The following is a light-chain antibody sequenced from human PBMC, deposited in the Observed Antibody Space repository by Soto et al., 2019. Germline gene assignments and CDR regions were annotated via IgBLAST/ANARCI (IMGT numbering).Light chain of an antibody. J-gene: IGKJ1*01. CDR1: QSITNY. V-gene: IGKV3-11*01. CDR2: DDS. CDR3: QQYYSYPRT. Sequence: EIVLTQSPATLSLSPGERATLSCRASQSITNYLAWYQQKPGQAPRLLIYDDSHRATGIPARFSGSGSGTDFTLTISSLEPEDFATYYCQQYYSYPRTFGQGTKVEIK.